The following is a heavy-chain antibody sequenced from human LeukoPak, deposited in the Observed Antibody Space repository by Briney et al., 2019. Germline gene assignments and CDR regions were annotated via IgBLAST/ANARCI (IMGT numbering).Heavy chain of an antibody. Sequence: ASVKVSCKASGYTFTSYDINWVRQATGQGLEWMGWMNPNSGNTGYAQKFQGRVTITRNTSISTAYMELSSLGSEDTAVYYCARDGLDDAFDIWGQGTMVTVSS. V-gene: IGHV1-8*03. CDR1: GYTFTSYD. CDR3: ARDGLDDAFDI. D-gene: IGHD3-22*01. CDR2: MNPNSGNT. J-gene: IGHJ3*02.